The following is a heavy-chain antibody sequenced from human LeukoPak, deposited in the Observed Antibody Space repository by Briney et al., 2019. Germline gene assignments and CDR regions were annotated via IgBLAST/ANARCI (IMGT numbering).Heavy chain of an antibody. Sequence: GGSLRLSCAASGFTFSSYAMSWVRQAPGKGLEWVSVISGSGGSTYYADSVKGRFTISRDNAKNSLYLQMNSLRAEDTALYYCAKDTSGWLVGVIDPWGQGTLVTVSS. V-gene: IGHV3-23*01. CDR2: ISGSGGST. CDR1: GFTFSSYA. J-gene: IGHJ5*02. CDR3: AKDTSGWLVGVIDP. D-gene: IGHD6-19*01.